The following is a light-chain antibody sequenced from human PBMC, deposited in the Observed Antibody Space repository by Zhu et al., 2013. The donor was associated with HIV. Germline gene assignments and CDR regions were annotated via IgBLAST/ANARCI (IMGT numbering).Light chain of an antibody. J-gene: IGLJ3*02. CDR2: GVT. V-gene: IGLV2-14*01. CDR1: SSDIGVYNY. Sequence: QSALTQPASVSGSPGQSITISCTGTSSDIGVYNYVSWYQHLPGKVPKLIIYGVTTRPSGVSNRFSGSKSGNTASLTITGLQPEDEADYYCTSYRSIGTWLFGGGTKVTVL. CDR3: TSYRSIGTWL.